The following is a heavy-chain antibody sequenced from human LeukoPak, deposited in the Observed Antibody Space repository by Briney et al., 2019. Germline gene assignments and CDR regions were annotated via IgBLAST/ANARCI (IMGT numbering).Heavy chain of an antibody. CDR3: ARASNWPPGSYYYYGMDV. D-gene: IGHD7-27*01. Sequence: GGSLRLSCAASGFTFSSYAMHWVRQAPGKGLEWVAVISYDGSNKYYADSVKGRFTISRDNSKNTLYLQMNSLRAEDTAVYYCARASNWPPGSYYYYGMDVWGQGTTVTVSS. CDR1: GFTFSSYA. J-gene: IGHJ6*02. V-gene: IGHV3-30-3*01. CDR2: ISYDGSNK.